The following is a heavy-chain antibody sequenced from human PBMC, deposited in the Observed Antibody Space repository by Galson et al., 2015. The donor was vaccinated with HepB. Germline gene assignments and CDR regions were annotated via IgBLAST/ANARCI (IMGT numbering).Heavy chain of an antibody. CDR3: AKDRARTSLDY. D-gene: IGHD2-2*01. Sequence: SLRLSCAASGFTFSSYGMHWVRQAPGKGLEWVAVISYDGSNKYYADSVKGRFTISRDNSKNTLYLQMNSLRAEDTAVYYCAKDRARTSLDYWGQGTLVTVSS. V-gene: IGHV3-30*18. CDR1: GFTFSSYG. J-gene: IGHJ4*02. CDR2: ISYDGSNK.